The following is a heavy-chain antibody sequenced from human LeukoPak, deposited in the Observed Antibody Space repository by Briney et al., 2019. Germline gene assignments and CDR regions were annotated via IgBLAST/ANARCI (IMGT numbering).Heavy chain of an antibody. CDR3: ARANYCTDTTCYAYYFDY. Sequence: PGGSLRLSCAVSGFNVISRYRSWVRQAPGKGLEWVSVINTANDTFYTDSVKGRFTVSRDNSKNTFYLQMDSLRADDTAIYYCARANYCTDTTCYAYYFDYWGQGTLVTVSS. J-gene: IGHJ4*02. V-gene: IGHV3-53*01. CDR2: INTANDT. D-gene: IGHD2-2*01. CDR1: GFNVISRY.